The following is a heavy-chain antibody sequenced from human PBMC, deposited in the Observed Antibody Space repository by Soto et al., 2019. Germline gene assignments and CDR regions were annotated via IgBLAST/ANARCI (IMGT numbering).Heavy chain of an antibody. CDR3: ARGLKYYYDSSGYRSLGY. CDR2: INHSGST. J-gene: IGHJ4*02. Sequence: SETLSLTCAVYGGSFSGYYWSWIRQPPGKGLEWIGEINHSGSTNYNPSLKSRVTISVDTSKNQFSLKLSSVTAADTAVYYCARGLKYYYDSSGYRSLGYWGQGTLVTVSS. D-gene: IGHD3-22*01. CDR1: GGSFSGYY. V-gene: IGHV4-34*01.